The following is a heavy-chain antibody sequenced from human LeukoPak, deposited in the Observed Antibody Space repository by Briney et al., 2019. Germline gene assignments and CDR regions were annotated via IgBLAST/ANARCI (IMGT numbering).Heavy chain of an antibody. D-gene: IGHD2-15*01. V-gene: IGHV4-59*01. CDR1: GGSISSYC. Sequence: PSETLSLTCTVSGGSISSYCWSWIRQPPGKGLEWIGYIYYSGSTNYNPSLKSRVTISVDTSKNQFSLKLSSVTAADTAVYYCASTTPEGDYWGQGTLVTVSS. CDR2: IYYSGST. J-gene: IGHJ4*02. CDR3: ASTTPEGDY.